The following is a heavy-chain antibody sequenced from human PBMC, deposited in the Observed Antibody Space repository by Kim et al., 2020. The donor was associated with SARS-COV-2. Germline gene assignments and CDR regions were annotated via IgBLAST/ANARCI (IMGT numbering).Heavy chain of an antibody. D-gene: IGHD3-16*01. CDR3: ARDQHVLGSYNYYGMDV. CDR2: ISYDGSNK. Sequence: WGSLRLSCAASGFTFSTYAMHWVRQAPGKGLEWVAVISYDGSNKYYADSVKGRITISRDNSKNTLYLQMNSLRGEDTAVYYCARDQHVLGSYNYYGMDVWGQGTTVTVSS. CDR1: GFTFSTYA. J-gene: IGHJ6*02. V-gene: IGHV3-30*04.